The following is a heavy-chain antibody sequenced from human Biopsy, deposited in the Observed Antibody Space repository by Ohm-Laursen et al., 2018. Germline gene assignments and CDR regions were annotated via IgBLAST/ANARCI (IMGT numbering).Heavy chain of an antibody. Sequence: SAKVSCKAPTGTFNSYGIIWVRQAPGQGLEWMGRIIPILRTTAYAQTFLGRATITADSPTSTVDMELTSLTSDDTAVYFCAREGIGCQLPCDDWGQGTLVTVSS. J-gene: IGHJ4*02. CDR1: TGTFNSYG. V-gene: IGHV1-69*11. CDR3: AREGIGCQLPCDD. D-gene: IGHD2-2*01. CDR2: IIPILRTT.